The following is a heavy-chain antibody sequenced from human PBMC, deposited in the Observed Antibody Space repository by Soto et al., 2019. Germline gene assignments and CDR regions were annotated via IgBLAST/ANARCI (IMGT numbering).Heavy chain of an antibody. V-gene: IGHV3-48*01. CDR3: ARDGYYDFWSGYYFVSSDYFQH. J-gene: IGHJ1*01. CDR2: ISSSSSTI. D-gene: IGHD3-3*01. CDR1: GFTFSSYS. Sequence: GGSLRLSCAASGFTFSSYSMNWVRQAPGKGLEWVSYISSSSSTIYYADSVKGRFTISRDNAKNSLYLQMNSLRAEDTAVYYCARDGYYDFWSGYYFVSSDYFQHWGQGTLVTVSS.